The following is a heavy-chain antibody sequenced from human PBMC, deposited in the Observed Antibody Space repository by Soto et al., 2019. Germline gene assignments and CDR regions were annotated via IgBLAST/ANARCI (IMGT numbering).Heavy chain of an antibody. CDR2: INHSGST. Sequence: SETLSLTCAVYGGSFSGYYWSWIRQPPGKGLEWIGEINHSGSTNYNPSLKSRVTISVDTSKNQFSLKLSSVTAADTAVYYCATRANYDSSGYPNWFDPWGQGTLVIVSS. D-gene: IGHD3-22*01. CDR3: ATRANYDSSGYPNWFDP. V-gene: IGHV4-34*01. J-gene: IGHJ5*02. CDR1: GGSFSGYY.